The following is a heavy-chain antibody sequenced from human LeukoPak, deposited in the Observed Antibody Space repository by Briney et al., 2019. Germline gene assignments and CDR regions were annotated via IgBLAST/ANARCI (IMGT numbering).Heavy chain of an antibody. Sequence: SETLSLTCTVSGGSISSNIYYWGWIRQPPGKGLEWIGSIYYSGNTYYNPSLKSRVTISVNTSKNQFSLKLSSVIAADTAVYYCASGVDYDFKHYYYYGMDVWGQGTTVTVSS. CDR3: ASGVDYDFKHYYYYGMDV. CDR1: GGSISSNIYY. J-gene: IGHJ6*02. V-gene: IGHV4-39*07. CDR2: IYYSGNT. D-gene: IGHD4-17*01.